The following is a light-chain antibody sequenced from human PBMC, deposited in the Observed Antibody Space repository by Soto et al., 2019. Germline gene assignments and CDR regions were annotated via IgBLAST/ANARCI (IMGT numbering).Light chain of an antibody. CDR2: GAS. J-gene: IGKJ1*01. CDR1: QSVSNTY. CDR3: QQYGSSGT. Sequence: EIVLTQSPGTLSLSPGERATLSCRASQSVSNTYLAWYQQKPGQAPRLLIYGASNRATGIPDRFSGSGSGTYFTLTISRLEPEDFAVYYCQQYGSSGTFGQGTKVEIK. V-gene: IGKV3-20*01.